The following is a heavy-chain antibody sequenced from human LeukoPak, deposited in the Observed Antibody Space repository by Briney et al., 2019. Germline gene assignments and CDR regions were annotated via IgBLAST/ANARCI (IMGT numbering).Heavy chain of an antibody. V-gene: IGHV4-61*02. CDR3: ARHIEAEDIVVVPAGWFDP. CDR2: IYTSGST. Sequence: NPSQTLSLTCTVSGGSISSGSYYWSWIRQPAGKGLEWIGRIYTSGSTNYNPSLKSRVTISVDTSKNQFSLKLSSVTAADTAVYYCARHIEAEDIVVVPAGWFDPWGQGTLVTVSS. CDR1: GGSISSGSYY. D-gene: IGHD2-2*01. J-gene: IGHJ5*02.